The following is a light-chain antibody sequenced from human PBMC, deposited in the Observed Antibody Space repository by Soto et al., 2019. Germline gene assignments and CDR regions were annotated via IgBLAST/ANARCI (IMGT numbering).Light chain of an antibody. CDR2: AAS. CDR3: QQSYSTPFT. V-gene: IGKV1-39*01. CDR1: QSISSY. J-gene: IGKJ3*01. Sequence: IQMTQYPSSLSASVGDRVTITCRASQSISSYLNWYQQKPGKAPKLLIYAASSLQSGVPPRFSGSGSGTDFPLTISRLQPEDFATYYCQQSYSTPFTFGHGTKVDI.